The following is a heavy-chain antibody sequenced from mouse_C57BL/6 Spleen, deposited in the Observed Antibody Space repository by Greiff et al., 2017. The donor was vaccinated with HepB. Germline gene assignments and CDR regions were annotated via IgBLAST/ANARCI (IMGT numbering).Heavy chain of an antibody. CDR1: GFTFSSYA. CDR3: TSLRGGNYFDY. CDR2: ISSGGDYI. J-gene: IGHJ2*01. Sequence: EVQRVESGEGLVKPGGSLKLSCAASGFTFSSYAMSWVRQTPEKRLEWVAYISSGGDYIYYADTVKGRFTISRDNARNTLYLQMSSLKSEDTAMYYCTSLRGGNYFDYWGQGTTLTVSS. V-gene: IGHV5-9-1*02.